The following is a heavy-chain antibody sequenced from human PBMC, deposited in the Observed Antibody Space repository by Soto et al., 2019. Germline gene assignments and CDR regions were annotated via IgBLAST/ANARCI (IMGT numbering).Heavy chain of an antibody. CDR1: GFTFSSYA. V-gene: IGHV3-23*01. D-gene: IGHD5-12*01. CDR2: ISGSGGST. CDR3: AKSFYESWTPDY. Sequence: EVQVLESGGGLVQPGGSLRLSCGASGFTFSSYAMSWVRQAPGKGLEWVSAISGSGGSTYYADSVKGRFTISRDNSKNTLYLQMNSLRAEDTAVYYCAKSFYESWTPDYWGQGTLVTVSS. J-gene: IGHJ4*02.